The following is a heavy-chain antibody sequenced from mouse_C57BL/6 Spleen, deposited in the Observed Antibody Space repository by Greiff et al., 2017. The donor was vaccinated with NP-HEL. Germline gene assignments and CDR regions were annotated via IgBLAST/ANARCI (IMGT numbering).Heavy chain of an antibody. CDR3: ARITTVVGYYFDY. J-gene: IGHJ2*01. CDR2: ISSGSSTI. Sequence: DVKLVESGGGLVKPGGSLKLSCAASGFTFSDYGMHWVRQAPEKGLEWVAYISSGSSTIYYADTVKGRFTISRDNAKNTLFLQMTSLRSEDTAMYYCARITTVVGYYFDYWGQGTTLTVSS. V-gene: IGHV5-17*01. CDR1: GFTFSDYG. D-gene: IGHD1-1*01.